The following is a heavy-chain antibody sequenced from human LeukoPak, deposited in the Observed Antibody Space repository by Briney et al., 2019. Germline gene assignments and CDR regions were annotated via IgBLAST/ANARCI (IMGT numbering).Heavy chain of an antibody. CDR2: TGGSDDNT. V-gene: IGHV3-23*01. CDR1: GFTFNGYA. D-gene: IGHD6-19*01. Sequence: TGGSLRLSCEGFGFTFNGYAFSWVRQAPGKGLEWVAVTGGSDDNTHYADSVKGRFTISRDNSEKRLFLQMNSLRPDDSALYYCTKDLMTGFSSGWYFAYWGQGTLVTVSS. J-gene: IGHJ4*02. CDR3: TKDLMTGFSSGWYFAY.